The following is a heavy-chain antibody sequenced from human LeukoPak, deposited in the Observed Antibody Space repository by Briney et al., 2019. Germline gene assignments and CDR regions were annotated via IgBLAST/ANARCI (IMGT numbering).Heavy chain of an antibody. D-gene: IGHD4-17*01. V-gene: IGHV3-30-3*01. CDR3: ARDGPGDYGPFDY. J-gene: IGHJ4*02. CDR2: ISYDGSNK. CDR1: GFTFSSYA. Sequence: GGSLRLSCAASGFTFSSYAMHWVRQAPGKGLEWVAVISYDGSNKYYADSVKGRFTISRDNSKNTLYLQMNSLRAEDTAVYYCARDGPGDYGPFDYWGQGTLVTVSS.